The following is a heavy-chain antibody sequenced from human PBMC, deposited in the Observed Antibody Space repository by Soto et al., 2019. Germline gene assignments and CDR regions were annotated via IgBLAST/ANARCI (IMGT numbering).Heavy chain of an antibody. CDR1: GGSITSYP. D-gene: IGHD4-17*01. J-gene: IGHJ4*02. CDR3: ARVSNEYGGNGAFDY. V-gene: IGHV4-59*01. Sequence: NPSETLSLTCIVSGGSITSYPWIWIRQPPGKGLEWVGYIYHTGRSNYNPSLKSRLTISLDMSRNQFSLQLTSVTAADTALYYCARVSNEYGGNGAFDYWGLGTLVTVSS. CDR2: IYHTGRS.